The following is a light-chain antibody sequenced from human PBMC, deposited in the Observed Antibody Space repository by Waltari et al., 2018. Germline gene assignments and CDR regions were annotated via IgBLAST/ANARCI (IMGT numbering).Light chain of an antibody. Sequence: SYELTQPPSVSVSPGQTASITCSGDKLGDNYACWYQQKPGQSPVLVIYQDSKWPSGIPERFSGSNSGNTATLTISGTQAMDEADYYCQAWDSSTLYVFGTGTKVTVL. V-gene: IGLV3-1*01. CDR2: QDS. J-gene: IGLJ1*01. CDR1: KLGDNY. CDR3: QAWDSSTLYV.